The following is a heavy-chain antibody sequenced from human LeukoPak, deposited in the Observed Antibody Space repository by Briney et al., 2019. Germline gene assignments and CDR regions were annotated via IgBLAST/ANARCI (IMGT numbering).Heavy chain of an antibody. J-gene: IGHJ4*02. V-gene: IGHV3-33*01. Sequence: GGSLRLSCAASGFTFSSYGMHWVRQAPGKGLEWVAVIWYDGSYQYYADSVKGRFTISRDNSKNTQYLQMNSLRAEDTAVYYCAREAGIAVYYFDYWGQGTLVTVSS. D-gene: IGHD6-19*01. CDR1: GFTFSSYG. CDR3: AREAGIAVYYFDY. CDR2: IWYDGSYQ.